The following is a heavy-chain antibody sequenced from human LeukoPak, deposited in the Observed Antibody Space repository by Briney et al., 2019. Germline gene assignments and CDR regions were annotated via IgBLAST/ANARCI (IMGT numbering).Heavy chain of an antibody. V-gene: IGHV1-2*02. Sequence: ASVKVSCKTSGYTFTDYYFYWVRQAPGHGLECGGWIYPNSGATKYAQKFQGRVIMTRDTSISTAYMELSGLTSDDTAMYYCARDGDSPMVDFDYWGQGTPVTVSS. CDR2: IYPNSGAT. D-gene: IGHD5-18*01. CDR1: GYTFTDYY. J-gene: IGHJ4*02. CDR3: ARDGDSPMVDFDY.